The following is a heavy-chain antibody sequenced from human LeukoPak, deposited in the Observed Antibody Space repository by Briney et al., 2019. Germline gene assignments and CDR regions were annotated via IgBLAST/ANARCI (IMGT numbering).Heavy chain of an antibody. CDR2: ISSSSSYI. Sequence: GGSLRLSCAASGFTFSSYWMHWVRQAPGKGLEWVSSISSSSSYIYYADSVKGRFTISRDNAKNSLYLQMNSLRAEDTAVYYCARVNYDSSGYVFDYWGQGTLVTVSS. J-gene: IGHJ4*02. D-gene: IGHD3-22*01. CDR3: ARVNYDSSGYVFDY. CDR1: GFTFSSYW. V-gene: IGHV3-21*01.